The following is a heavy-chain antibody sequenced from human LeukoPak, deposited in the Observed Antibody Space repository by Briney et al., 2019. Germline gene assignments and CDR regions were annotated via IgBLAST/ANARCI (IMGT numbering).Heavy chain of an antibody. D-gene: IGHD6-13*01. CDR3: AKLYGYSRFSDYY. CDR2: ISYDGSNK. J-gene: IGHJ4*02. V-gene: IGHV3-30*18. Sequence: PGGSLRLSCAASGFTFRRYGMHWVRQAPGKGLEWVAVISYDGSNKYYADSVKGRFTISRDNSKNTLYLQMNSRRAEDTAVYYCAKLYGYSRFSDYYWGQGTLVTVSS. CDR1: GFTFRRYG.